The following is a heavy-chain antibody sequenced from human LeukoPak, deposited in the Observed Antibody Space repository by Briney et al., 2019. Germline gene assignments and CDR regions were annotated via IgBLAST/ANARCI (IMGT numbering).Heavy chain of an antibody. CDR1: GGSITSSSYH. V-gene: IGHV4-39*01. Sequence: PAETLSLTCTVSGGSITSSSYHWGWIRQPPGKGLEWIGSIYFSGSTYYDPSLKRRVPISVDTSKTQFSLTLSSVTAADTAVYYCARCLDYGGNSWTLFDSWGQGTLVTVSS. D-gene: IGHD4-23*01. J-gene: IGHJ4*02. CDR3: ARCLDYGGNSWTLFDS. CDR2: IYFSGST.